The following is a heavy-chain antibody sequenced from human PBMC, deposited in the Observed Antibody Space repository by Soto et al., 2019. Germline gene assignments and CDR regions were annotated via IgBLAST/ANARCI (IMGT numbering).Heavy chain of an antibody. Sequence: QLQMQESGPGLVKPSETLSLTCTVSGGSISSSSYYWGWIRQPPGKGLEWIGSIYYSGSTYYNPSLKSRVTISVDTSKNQFSLKLSSVTAADTAVYYCARQGEGATSFDYWGQGTLVTVSS. D-gene: IGHD1-26*01. CDR2: IYYSGST. V-gene: IGHV4-39*01. CDR3: ARQGEGATSFDY. J-gene: IGHJ4*02. CDR1: GGSISSSSYY.